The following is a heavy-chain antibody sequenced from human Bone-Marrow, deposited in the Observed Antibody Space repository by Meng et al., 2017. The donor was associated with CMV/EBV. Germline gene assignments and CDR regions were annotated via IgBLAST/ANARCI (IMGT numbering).Heavy chain of an antibody. D-gene: IGHD2-2*01. V-gene: IGHV3-23*01. CDR2: ISGSGGST. CDR3: AKDYFVVVPAAMPGH. J-gene: IGHJ4*02. Sequence: GESLKISCAASGFTFSGSAMHWVRQASGKGLEWVSAISGSGGSTYYADSVKGRFTISRDNSKNTLYLQMNSLRAEDTAVYYCAKDYFVVVPAAMPGHWGQGTLVTVSS. CDR1: GFTFSGSA.